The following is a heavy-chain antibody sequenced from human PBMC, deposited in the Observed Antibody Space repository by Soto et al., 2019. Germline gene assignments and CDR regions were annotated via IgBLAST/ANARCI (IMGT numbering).Heavy chain of an antibody. V-gene: IGHV4-59*08. CDR1: GGSISSYY. Sequence: SETLSLTCTVSGGSISSYYWSWIRQPPGKGLEWIGYIYYSGSTNYNPSLKSRVTISVDTSKNQFSLKLSSVTAADTAVYYCARHGGGHIAARQSLDYWGQGTLVTVSS. CDR3: ARHGGGHIAARQSLDY. CDR2: IYYSGST. J-gene: IGHJ4*02. D-gene: IGHD6-6*01.